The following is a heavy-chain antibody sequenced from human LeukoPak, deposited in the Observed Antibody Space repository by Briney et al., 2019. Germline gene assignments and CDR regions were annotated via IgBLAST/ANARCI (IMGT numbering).Heavy chain of an antibody. CDR2: ISGSGDYT. J-gene: IGHJ4*02. CDR3: AKNLPYLDNPAYRSWPLDF. Sequence: GGSLRLSCAASGFTFSKYALTWVRQAPGQGLECVSVISGSGDYTYYADSVKGRFTISRDNSKNTLYLQMNSLRDEDMAVYYCAKNLPYLDNPAYRSWPLDFWGQGTLVTVSS. CDR1: GFTFSKYA. D-gene: IGHD3-16*02. V-gene: IGHV3-23*01.